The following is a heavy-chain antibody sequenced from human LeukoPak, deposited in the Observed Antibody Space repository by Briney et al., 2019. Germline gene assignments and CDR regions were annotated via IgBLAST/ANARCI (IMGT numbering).Heavy chain of an antibody. D-gene: IGHD1-7*01. Sequence: PGGSLRLSCAASGFTFSTYSMNWVRQAPGKGLEWVSYISSSSSTTYYADSVRGRFTISRDNAKNSLYLQMNSLRAEDTAVYYCARELDLDFDYWGQGTLVTVSS. CDR1: GFTFSTYS. V-gene: IGHV3-48*01. CDR2: ISSSSSTT. CDR3: ARELDLDFDY. J-gene: IGHJ4*02.